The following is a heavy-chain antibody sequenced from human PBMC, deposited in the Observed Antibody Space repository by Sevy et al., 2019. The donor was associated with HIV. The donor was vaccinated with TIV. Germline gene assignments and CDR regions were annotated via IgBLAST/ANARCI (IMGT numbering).Heavy chain of an antibody. Sequence: GGSLRLSCAASGFTFSSYWMSWVRQAPGKGLEWVANIKQDGSEKYYVDSVKGRFTISRDNAKNSLYLQMNSLRAEVKGVYYWATARMVWAVINVYYCCIDVWGQGTMVTVSS. CDR3: ATARMVWAVINVYYCCIDV. D-gene: IGHD3-10*01. CDR1: GFTFSSYW. CDR2: IKQDGSEK. V-gene: IGHV3-7*03. J-gene: IGHJ6*02.